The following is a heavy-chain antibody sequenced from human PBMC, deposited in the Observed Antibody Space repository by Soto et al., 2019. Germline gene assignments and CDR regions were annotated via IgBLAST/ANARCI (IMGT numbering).Heavy chain of an antibody. CDR1: GGSISSSSYY. CDR2: IYYSGST. V-gene: IGHV4-39*01. D-gene: IGHD6-13*01. Sequence: QLQLQESGPGLVKPSETLSLTCTVSGGSISSSSYYWGWIRQPPGKGLEWIGSIYYSGSTYYNPSLKSRVTISVDTSKNQFSLKLSSVTAADTAVYYCARHRDSSSWPFDIWGQGTMVTVSS. CDR3: ARHRDSSSWPFDI. J-gene: IGHJ3*02.